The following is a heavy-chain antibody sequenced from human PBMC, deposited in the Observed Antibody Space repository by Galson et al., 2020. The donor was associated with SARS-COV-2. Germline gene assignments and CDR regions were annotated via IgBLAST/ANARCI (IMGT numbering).Heavy chain of an antibody. CDR3: ARLYSSGWYDWGFDY. CDR2: IYYSGST. CDR1: GGSISSSSYY. V-gene: IGHV4-39*01. Sequence: SETLSLTCTVSGGSISSSSYYWGWIRQPPGKGLEWIGSIYYSGSTYYNPSLKSRVTISVDTSKNQFSLKLSSVTAADTAVYYCARLYSSGWYDWGFDYWGQGTLVTVSS. J-gene: IGHJ4*02. D-gene: IGHD6-19*01.